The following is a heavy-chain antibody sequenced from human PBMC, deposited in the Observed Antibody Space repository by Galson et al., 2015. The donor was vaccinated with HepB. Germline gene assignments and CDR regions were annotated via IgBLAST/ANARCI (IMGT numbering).Heavy chain of an antibody. V-gene: IGHV4-59*01. J-gene: IGHJ6*02. CDR3: ARGLVVQAAVPLLNGMDV. D-gene: IGHD2-2*02. Sequence: SETLSLTCTVSGGSISDYYWSWIRQPPGRGLEWIGHIYYSGSTNYNPSLKGRVTISVDTSKNQFSLKLRSVTAADTAVYYCARGLVVQAAVPLLNGMDVWGQGTTVIVSS. CDR1: GGSISDYY. CDR2: IYYSGST.